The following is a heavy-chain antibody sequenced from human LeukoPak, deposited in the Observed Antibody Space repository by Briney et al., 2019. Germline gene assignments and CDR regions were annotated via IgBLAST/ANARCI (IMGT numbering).Heavy chain of an antibody. CDR3: AKIVAISGRPREGFDY. J-gene: IGHJ4*02. CDR1: GFTFDDYG. CDR2: INWNGGST. Sequence: GGSLRLSCAASGFTFDDYGMSWVRQAPGKGLEWVSGINWNGGSTGYADSVKGRFTISRDNSKYTLYLQMNSLRAEDTAVYYCAKIVAISGRPREGFDYWGQGTLVTVSS. D-gene: IGHD1-26*01. V-gene: IGHV3-20*04.